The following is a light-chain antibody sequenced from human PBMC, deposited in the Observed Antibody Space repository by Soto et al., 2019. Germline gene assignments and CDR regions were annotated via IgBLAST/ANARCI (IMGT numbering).Light chain of an antibody. J-gene: IGKJ3*01. CDR2: AAS. CDR3: QQSYSTPFT. V-gene: IGKV1-39*01. Sequence: DIQMTQSPSSLSASVGDRVTITCRASQSISSYLNWYQQKPGKAPKLLIYAASSLQSGVXSXXIGSASGTDFTLTISSLQPEDFATYYCQQSYSTPFTFGPGTKVDIK. CDR1: QSISSY.